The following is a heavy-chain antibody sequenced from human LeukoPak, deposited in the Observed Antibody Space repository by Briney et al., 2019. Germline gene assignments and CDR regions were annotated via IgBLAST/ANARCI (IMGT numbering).Heavy chain of an antibody. V-gene: IGHV3-53*01. Sequence: GRSLRLSCAASGFTVSRNYMSWVRQAPGKGLEWVSVIYSGGSTYYADSVKGRFTISRDNSKNTLYLQMNSLRAEDTAVYYCASSNYGSGSYYRAFDIWGQGTVVTVSS. CDR2: IYSGGST. J-gene: IGHJ3*02. CDR3: ASSNYGSGSYYRAFDI. D-gene: IGHD3-10*01. CDR1: GFTVSRNY.